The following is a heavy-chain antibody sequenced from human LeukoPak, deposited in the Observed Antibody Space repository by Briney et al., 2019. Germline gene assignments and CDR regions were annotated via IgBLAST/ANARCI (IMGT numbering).Heavy chain of an antibody. CDR1: GYTFTSYG. Sequence: ASVKVSCKASGYTFTSYGISWVRQAPGQGLEWMGWISAYNGNTNYAQKLQGRVTMTTDTSTSTAHMELRSLRSDDTAVYYCARDYYGSGRLFDYWGQGTLVTVSS. J-gene: IGHJ4*02. D-gene: IGHD3-10*01. CDR2: ISAYNGNT. V-gene: IGHV1-18*01. CDR3: ARDYYGSGRLFDY.